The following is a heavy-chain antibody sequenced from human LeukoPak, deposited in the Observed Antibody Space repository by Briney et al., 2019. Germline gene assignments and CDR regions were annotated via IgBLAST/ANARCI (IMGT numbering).Heavy chain of an antibody. D-gene: IGHD4-17*01. J-gene: IGHJ4*02. Sequence: ASVKVSCKASGYTFTTYYIHWVRQAPGQGLEWMGWISAYNGNTNYAQKLQGRVTMTTDTSTSTAYMELRSLRSDDTAVYYCARDQAYGDAADYWGQGTLVTVSS. CDR3: ARDQAYGDAADY. V-gene: IGHV1-18*04. CDR1: GYTFTTYY. CDR2: ISAYNGNT.